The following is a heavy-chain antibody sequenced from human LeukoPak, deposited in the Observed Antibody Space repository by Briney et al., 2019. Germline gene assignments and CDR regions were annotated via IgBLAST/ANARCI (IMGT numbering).Heavy chain of an antibody. D-gene: IGHD3-10*01. CDR2: ITSNGGST. Sequence: GGSLRLSCSASGFTFSTNSMHWVRQAPGKGLEFVSAITSNGGSTYYADSVKGRFTISRDNSKNTLYLQMSSLRAEDTAVYYCARGGNYYRPIAFDYWGQGTLVTVSS. J-gene: IGHJ4*02. CDR1: GFTFSTNS. V-gene: IGHV3-64D*08. CDR3: ARGGNYYRPIAFDY.